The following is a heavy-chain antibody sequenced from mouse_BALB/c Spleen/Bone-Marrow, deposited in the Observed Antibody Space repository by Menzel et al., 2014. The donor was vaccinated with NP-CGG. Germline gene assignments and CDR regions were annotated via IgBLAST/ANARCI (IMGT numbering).Heavy chain of an antibody. D-gene: IGHD4-1*01. CDR3: TTLGRFAY. J-gene: IGHJ3*01. V-gene: IGHV1S81*02. CDR2: INPSNGGT. Sequence: VQRVESGAELVKPGVSVKLSCKASGYTFTNYYMYWVKQRPGQDLEWIGEINPSNGGTNFNEKFKSEATLTVDKSSSTAYMQLSSLTSEDSAVYYCTTLGRFAYWGQGTLVTVSA. CDR1: GYTFTNYY.